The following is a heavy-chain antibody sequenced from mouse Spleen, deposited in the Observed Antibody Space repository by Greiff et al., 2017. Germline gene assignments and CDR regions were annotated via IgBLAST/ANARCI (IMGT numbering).Heavy chain of an antibody. D-gene: IGHD1-1*01. Sequence: QVQLQQPGAELVKPGASVKLSCKASGYTFTSYWMHWVKQRPGQGLEWIGEINPSNGRTNYNEKFKSKATLTVDKSSSTAYMQLSSLTSEDSAVYYCAREANYGSSQPAWFAYWGQGTLVTVSA. CDR2: INPSNGRT. CDR1: GYTFTSYW. J-gene: IGHJ3*01. V-gene: IGHV1S81*02. CDR3: AREANYGSSQPAWFAY.